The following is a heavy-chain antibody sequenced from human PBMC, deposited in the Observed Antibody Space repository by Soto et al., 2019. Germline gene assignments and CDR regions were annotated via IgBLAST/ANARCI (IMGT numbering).Heavy chain of an antibody. CDR1: GFTFSNYA. V-gene: IGHV3-23*01. CDR2: ISGSGGST. J-gene: IGHJ4*02. CDR3: AKDQGSSWYEIDY. Sequence: EVQLLESGGGLVQPGGSLRLSCAASGFTFSNYAVTWVRQAPGKGLEWVSTISGSGGSTYYADSVKGRFTISRDNSKNTLYLQMNILRAEGTAVYYCAKDQGSSWYEIDYWGQGTLVTVSS. D-gene: IGHD6-13*01.